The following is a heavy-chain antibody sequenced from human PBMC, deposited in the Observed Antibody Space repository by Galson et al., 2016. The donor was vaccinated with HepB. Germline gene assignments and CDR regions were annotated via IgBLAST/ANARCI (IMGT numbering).Heavy chain of an antibody. CDR3: ARGKSLLTMPWNYGLDV. CDR2: IETAGDT. J-gene: IGHJ6*04. D-gene: IGHD1-1*01. Sequence: SLRLSCAASGFTFSIHDMHRVRQVTGKGLEWVSAIETAGDTYYPDSVKGRFTISRENAKNSLYLQMNDLRAGDTAVYYCARGKSLLTMPWNYGLDVWGKGTAVTVSS. CDR1: GFTFSIHD. V-gene: IGHV3-13*01.